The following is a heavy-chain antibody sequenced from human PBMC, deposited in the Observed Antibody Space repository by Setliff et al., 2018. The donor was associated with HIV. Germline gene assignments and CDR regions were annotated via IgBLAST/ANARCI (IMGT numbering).Heavy chain of an antibody. CDR3: ARDRRGYYYGSGSCYMDV. J-gene: IGHJ6*03. D-gene: IGHD3-10*01. V-gene: IGHV4-4*08. CDR1: GVSISGYY. Sequence: SETLSLTCTVSGVSISGYYWSWIRQPPGKGLEWIGYIYTSGSTSYNPSLKSRVTISVDTSKNQFSLKLSSVTAADTAVYYCARDRRGYYYGSGSCYMDVWGTGTTVTVSS. CDR2: IYTSGST.